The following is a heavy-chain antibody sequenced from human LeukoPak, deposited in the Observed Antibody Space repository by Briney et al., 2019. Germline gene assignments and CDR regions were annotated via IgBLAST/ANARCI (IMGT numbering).Heavy chain of an antibody. CDR3: ARKAARRAPFDY. V-gene: IGHV4-59*02. J-gene: IGHJ4*02. CDR2: IYYSGGA. Sequence: SSETLSLNCTVSSGSVTGYFWSWIRQPPGKGLEWIGSIYYSGGADYNPSLKSRVTISVDTSKNQFSLKLSSVTAADTAVYYCARKAARRAPFDYWGQGTLVTVSS. CDR1: SGSVTGYF. D-gene: IGHD6-6*01.